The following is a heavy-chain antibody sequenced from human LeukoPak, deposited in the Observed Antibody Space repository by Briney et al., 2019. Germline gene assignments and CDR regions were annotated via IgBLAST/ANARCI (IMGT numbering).Heavy chain of an antibody. CDR3: ARGGLVEYSNYRYYYYYYGMDV. Sequence: SETLSLTCTVSGGSISSYYWSWIRQPAGKGLEWIGRIYTSGSTNYNPSFKSGVTMSVDTSKNQFSLKLSSVTAADTAVYYCARGGLVEYSNYRYYYYYYGMDVWGQGTTVTVSS. V-gene: IGHV4-4*07. CDR1: GGSISSYY. J-gene: IGHJ6*02. CDR2: IYTSGST. D-gene: IGHD4-11*01.